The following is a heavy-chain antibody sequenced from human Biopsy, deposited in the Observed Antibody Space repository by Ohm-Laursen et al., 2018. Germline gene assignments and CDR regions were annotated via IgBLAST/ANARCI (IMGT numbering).Heavy chain of an antibody. CDR2: ILPFYGTT. J-gene: IGHJ4*02. Sequence: SVKVSCKASGGTFTMFPISWVRQAPGQGLEWMGAILPFYGTTNFAQKFQGRVTLTADGSTSTAYMELSSLRSEDTGAYYCASSDGRSGFDYWGQGTLVTVSS. V-gene: IGHV1-69*13. D-gene: IGHD3-10*01. CDR3: ASSDGRSGFDY. CDR1: GGTFTMFP.